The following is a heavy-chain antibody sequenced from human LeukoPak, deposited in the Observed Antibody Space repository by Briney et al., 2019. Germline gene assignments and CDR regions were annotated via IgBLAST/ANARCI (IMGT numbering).Heavy chain of an antibody. CDR2: LHSGGST. V-gene: IGHV3-53*01. D-gene: IGHD2-15*01. CDR3: AKDSWTGDGGSFDH. Sequence: GGSLRLSCAASGFIVSNNYMSWVRQAPGKGLEWVSVLHSGGSTYYADSVKGRFTISRDNSKNTVYLQMNSLRADDTAVYYCAKDSWTGDGGSFDHWGQGTLVTVSS. J-gene: IGHJ4*02. CDR1: GFIVSNNY.